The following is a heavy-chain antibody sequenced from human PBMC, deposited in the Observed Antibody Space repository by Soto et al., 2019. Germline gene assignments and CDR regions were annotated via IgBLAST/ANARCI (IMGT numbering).Heavy chain of an antibody. D-gene: IGHD4-17*01. CDR2: IYYTGST. Sequence: QVQLRESGPGLVKPSETLSLSCTVSGDSVSGGSYYWSWIRQPPGKGLEWIGYIYYTGSTEYNPSLKSRVTISLDMSKNQFSLKLTSVTTADTAVYYCAREVDFGEPDYRGQGTLVSVSS. CDR1: GDSVSGGSYY. J-gene: IGHJ4*02. CDR3: AREVDFGEPDY. V-gene: IGHV4-61*01.